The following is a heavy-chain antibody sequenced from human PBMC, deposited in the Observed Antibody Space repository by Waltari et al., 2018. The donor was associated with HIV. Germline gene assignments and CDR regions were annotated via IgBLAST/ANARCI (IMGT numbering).Heavy chain of an antibody. D-gene: IGHD2-21*01. CDR3: ARGGCSGGTCYSKSFDL. V-gene: IGHV1-69*06. CDR1: GGTFGSHT. Sequence: QVQLVQSGAEVKKPESSVKVPCKASGGTFGSHTITWLRQAPGQGPEWMGGINPMFGTATYAQKFQGRVTMTADKSTNTVYLELSTLRFDDTALYYCARGGCSGGTCYSKSFDLWGQGTMVTVSS. J-gene: IGHJ3*01. CDR2: INPMFGTA.